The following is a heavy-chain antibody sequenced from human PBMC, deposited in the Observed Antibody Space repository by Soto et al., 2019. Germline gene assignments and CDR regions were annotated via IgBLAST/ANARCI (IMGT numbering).Heavy chain of an antibody. CDR2: INPNSGGT. CDR1: GYTFTGYY. D-gene: IGHD3-22*01. J-gene: IGHJ4*02. CDR3: ARVTDSQWLYFDY. V-gene: IGHV1-2*02. Sequence: ASVKVSCKASGYTFTGYYMHWVRQAPGQGLEWMGWINPNSGGTNYAQKFQGRVTMTRDTSISTAYMELSRLRSDDTAVYYCARVTDSQWLYFDYWGQGTLVTVSS.